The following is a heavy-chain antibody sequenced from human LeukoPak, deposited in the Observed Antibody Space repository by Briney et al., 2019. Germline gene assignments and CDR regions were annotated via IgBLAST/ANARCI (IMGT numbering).Heavy chain of an antibody. CDR3: AKDQNDYGGNSASFDY. CDR2: ISGSAGST. Sequence: QPGGSLRLPRAASGFTFRSEGMNWVRQAPGEGLEWVSAISGSAGSTYHADSVKGRFTISRVNSKNTLYLQMDSLRAEDPAVYYCAKDQNDYGGNSASFDYWGQGTLVTVSS. J-gene: IGHJ4*02. CDR1: GFTFRSEG. V-gene: IGHV3-23*01. D-gene: IGHD4-23*01.